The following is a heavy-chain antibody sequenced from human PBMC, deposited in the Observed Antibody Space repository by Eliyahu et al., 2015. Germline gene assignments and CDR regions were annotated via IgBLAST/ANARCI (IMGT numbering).Heavy chain of an antibody. J-gene: IGHJ4*02. CDR2: ITGSNFRT. CDR3: AKHIVVVTAGLDY. V-gene: IGHV3-23*01. Sequence: EVQLLESGGGLVQPGGSLRLSCGASGFXFGNYAMSWVRQAPGKGLGWVAGITGSNFRTYYAASVKGRFTISRDNSKDTLFLQMNTLSVEDTAVYFCAKHIVVVTAGLDYWGQGTLVTVSP. CDR1: GFXFGNYA. D-gene: IGHD2-21*02.